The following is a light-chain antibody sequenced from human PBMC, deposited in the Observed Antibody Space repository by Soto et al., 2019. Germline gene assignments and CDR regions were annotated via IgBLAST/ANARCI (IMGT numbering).Light chain of an antibody. CDR1: SSDVGSYNL. Sequence: LTHPAPPSWSPGQSVTHSRPGTSSDVGSYNLVSWYQQHPGKAPKLMIYEVSKRPSGVSNRFSGSKSGNTASLTISGLQAEDEADYYCCSYAGSSTPLIFGTGTKVTVL. CDR2: EVS. V-gene: IGLV2-23*02. CDR3: CSYAGSSTPLI. J-gene: IGLJ1*01.